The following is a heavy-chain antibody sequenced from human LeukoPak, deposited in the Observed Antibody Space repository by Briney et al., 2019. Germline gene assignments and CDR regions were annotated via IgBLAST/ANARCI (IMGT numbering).Heavy chain of an antibody. Sequence: ASGKVSCKAAGYTFTGYYMHWVRQAPGQGHGWGGGINPNSGGTNYAQKFQDRVTMTRDTSISTAYMELSRLRSDDTAVYYCARDSTGSSWENWFAPGGQRTLVTVYS. CDR2: INPNSGGT. CDR3: ARDSTGSSWENWFAP. CDR1: GYTFTGYY. D-gene: IGHD6-13*01. J-gene: IGHJ5*02. V-gene: IGHV1-2*02.